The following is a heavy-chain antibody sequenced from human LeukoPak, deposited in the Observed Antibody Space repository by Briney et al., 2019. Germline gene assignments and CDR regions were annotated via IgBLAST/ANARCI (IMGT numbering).Heavy chain of an antibody. Sequence: SETLSLTCTVSGGSISSSSYYWGWIRQPPGKGLEWIGSIYYSGSTYYNPSLKSRVTISVDTSKNQFSLKLSSVTAADTAVYYCARRVVVPPTSLDAFDIWSQGTMVTVSS. CDR3: ARRVVVPPTSLDAFDI. D-gene: IGHD2-21*02. V-gene: IGHV4-39*01. CDR2: IYYSGST. J-gene: IGHJ3*02. CDR1: GGSISSSSYY.